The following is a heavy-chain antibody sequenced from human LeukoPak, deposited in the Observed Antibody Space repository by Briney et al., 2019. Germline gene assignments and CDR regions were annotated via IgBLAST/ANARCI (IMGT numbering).Heavy chain of an antibody. D-gene: IGHD3-22*01. CDR1: GGSISSGGYY. J-gene: IGHJ4*02. V-gene: IGHV4-31*03. Sequence: PSQTLSLTCTVSGGSISSGGYYWSWIRQHPGKGLEWIGYIYYSGSTYYNPSLKSRVTISVDTSKNQFSLKLSSVTAADTAVYYCARGRRYYDSSGYSHFDYWGQGTLVTVSS. CDR3: ARGRRYYDSSGYSHFDY. CDR2: IYYSGST.